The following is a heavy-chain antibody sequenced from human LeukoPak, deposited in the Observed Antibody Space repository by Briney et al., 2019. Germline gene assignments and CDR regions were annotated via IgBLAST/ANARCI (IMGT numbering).Heavy chain of an antibody. CDR3: VRVGSVAGSDYLDY. Sequence: PGGSLSLSCVVSGFTFSDHFVDWVRQAPGKGLEWVGRSRNKAKSYTTEYAASVKGRFTISRDDSKNSLYLQMNSLKTEDTAVYYCVRVGSVAGSDYLDYWGQGTLVTVSS. CDR1: GFTFSDHF. V-gene: IGHV3-72*01. D-gene: IGHD6-19*01. J-gene: IGHJ4*02. CDR2: SRNKAKSYTT.